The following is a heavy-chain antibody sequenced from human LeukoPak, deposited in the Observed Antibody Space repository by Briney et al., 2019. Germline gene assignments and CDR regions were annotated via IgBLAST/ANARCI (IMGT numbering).Heavy chain of an antibody. V-gene: IGHV4-34*01. CDR3: ARGDYGDYVADY. J-gene: IGHJ4*02. D-gene: IGHD4-17*01. CDR1: GGSFSGYC. Sequence: SETLSLTCAVFGGSFSGYCWSWIRQPPGKGLEWIGEINHSGSTNYNPSLKSRATISVDTSKNQFSLKLSSVTAADTAVYYCARGDYGDYVADYWGQGTLVTVSS. CDR2: INHSGST.